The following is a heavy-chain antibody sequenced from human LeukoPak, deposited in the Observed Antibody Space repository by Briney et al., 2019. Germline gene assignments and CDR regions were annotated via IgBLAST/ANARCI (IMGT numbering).Heavy chain of an antibody. Sequence: GASVTVSCKASGYTFTDQFMHWLRQAPGQRPEWMGWINSKTGGTYYTQDFRGRVTMTRDTSMNTAYLELTSLQYDDTAIYYCAREPRGCTCDSCYSCFDPWGQGTLVTGSS. J-gene: IGHJ5*02. V-gene: IGHV1-2*02. D-gene: IGHD2-15*01. CDR1: GYTFTDQF. CDR2: INSKTGGT. CDR3: AREPRGCTCDSCYSCFDP.